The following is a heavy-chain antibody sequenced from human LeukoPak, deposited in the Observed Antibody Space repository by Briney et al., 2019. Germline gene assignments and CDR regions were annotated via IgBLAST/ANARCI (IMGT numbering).Heavy chain of an antibody. CDR1: GFTFSNAW. J-gene: IGHJ4*02. CDR3: TIYTTSPTVVTDY. V-gene: IGHV3-15*07. CDR2: IKSKTDGGTT. Sequence: GGSLRLSCAASGFTFSNAWMNWVRQAPGKGLEWVGRIKSKTDGGTTDYAAPVKGRFTISRDDSKNTLYLQMNSLKTEDTAVYYCTIYTTSPTVVTDYWGQGTLVTVSS. D-gene: IGHD4-23*01.